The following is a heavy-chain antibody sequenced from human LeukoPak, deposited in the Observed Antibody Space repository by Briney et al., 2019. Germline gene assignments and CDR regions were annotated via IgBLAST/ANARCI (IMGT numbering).Heavy chain of an antibody. Sequence: GASVKVSCKVSGYTLTELSMHWVRQAPGKGLEWMGGFDPEDGETIYAQKFQGRVTMTEDTSTDTAYMELSSLRSEDTAVYYCATGPAVYGGYRWAVTYWGQGTRVTVSS. J-gene: IGHJ4*02. CDR1: GYTLTELS. CDR3: ATGPAVYGGYRWAVTY. V-gene: IGHV1-24*01. CDR2: FDPEDGET. D-gene: IGHD3-22*01.